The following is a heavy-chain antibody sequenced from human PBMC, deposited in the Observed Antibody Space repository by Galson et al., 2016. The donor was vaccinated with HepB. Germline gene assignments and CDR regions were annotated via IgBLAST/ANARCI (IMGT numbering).Heavy chain of an antibody. CDR2: IYHDGNT. CDR3: AREFHSGWHGGFDY. Sequence: SETLSLTCAVSGGSITSNNWWIWVRQSPEKGLEWIRKIYHDGNTNYNPSLMGRLTISVDKSKNQFSLKLNAVTATDTAVYFCAREFHSGWHGGFDYWGQGTLVTVSS. D-gene: IGHD6-19*01. CDR1: GGSITSNNW. J-gene: IGHJ4*02. V-gene: IGHV4-4*02.